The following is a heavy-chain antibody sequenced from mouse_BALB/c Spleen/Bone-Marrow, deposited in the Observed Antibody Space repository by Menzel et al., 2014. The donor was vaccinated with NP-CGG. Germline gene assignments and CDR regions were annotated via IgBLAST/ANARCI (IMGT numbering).Heavy chain of an antibody. J-gene: IGHJ4*01. Sequence: DLAKPGASVKLSCKASGYTFTSYWISWIKQRPGQGLEWIGRIAPGSGSTYYDEMFKGKATLTVDTSSSTAYIQLSSLSSEDSAVYFCARSYYGRAMDYWGQGTSVTVSS. CDR3: ARSYYGRAMDY. CDR1: GYTFTSYW. CDR2: IAPGSGST. D-gene: IGHD1-1*01. V-gene: IGHV1S41*01.